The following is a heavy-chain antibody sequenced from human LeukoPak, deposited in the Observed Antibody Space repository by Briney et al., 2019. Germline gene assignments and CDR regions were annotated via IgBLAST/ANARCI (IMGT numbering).Heavy chain of an antibody. CDR1: GGSLSSGRYY. J-gene: IGHJ3*02. V-gene: IGHV4-61*02. Sequence: PSDPLSLTCTVSGGSLSSGRYYWRWIRQPAGKGLEWIGRIYTSGSTNYNPSLKSRVTISVDTSKNQFSLKLSSVTAADTAVYYCASVWMGAFDIWGQGTMVTVSS. CDR2: IYTSGST. CDR3: ASVWMGAFDI. D-gene: IGHD1-1*01.